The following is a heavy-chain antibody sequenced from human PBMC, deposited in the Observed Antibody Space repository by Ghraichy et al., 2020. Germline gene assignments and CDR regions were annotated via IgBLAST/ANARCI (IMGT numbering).Heavy chain of an antibody. V-gene: IGHV3-23*01. CDR1: GFTFSSYA. CDR2: ISGSGGST. J-gene: IGHJ4*02. CDR3: AKDRGGSGWYREIGDY. Sequence: GGSLRLSCAASGFTFSSYAMSWVRQAPGKGLEWVSAISGSGGSTYYADSVKGRFTISRDNSKNTLYLQMNSLRAEDTAVYYCAKDRGGSGWYREIGDYWGQGTLVTVSS. D-gene: IGHD6-19*01.